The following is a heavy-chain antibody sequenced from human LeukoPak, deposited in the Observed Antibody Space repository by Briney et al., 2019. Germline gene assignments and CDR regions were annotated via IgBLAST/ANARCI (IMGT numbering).Heavy chain of an antibody. CDR2: ISSTSGTI. CDR3: AKRLGDPRAFDY. Sequence: PGGSLRLSSAASGFTLSYYAMSWVRQAPGKGLECVSGISSTSGTINYAAPVKGRFTISRANSKNTLYPQMDSLRVDAMAVYYCAKRLGDPRAFDYWGQGTLVTVSS. CDR1: GFTLSYYA. J-gene: IGHJ4*02. D-gene: IGHD2-21*02. V-gene: IGHV3-23*01.